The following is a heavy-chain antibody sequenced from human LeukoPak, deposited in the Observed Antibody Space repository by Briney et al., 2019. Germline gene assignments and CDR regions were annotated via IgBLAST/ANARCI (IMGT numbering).Heavy chain of an antibody. CDR1: GFTFSSSS. Sequence: PRGSLRVSCAAPGFTFSSSSMNWVRQAPGKGLEWVSYIDSTSAYKHYPGKVEGRFTISRDNAKNSLYKQMNTLKAEDTAVYYCARDTSGSYSIAYFDYWGHGALVTVSA. CDR3: ARDTSGSYSIAYFDY. V-gene: IGHV3-21*01. D-gene: IGHD3-10*01. J-gene: IGHJ4*01. CDR2: IDSTSAYK.